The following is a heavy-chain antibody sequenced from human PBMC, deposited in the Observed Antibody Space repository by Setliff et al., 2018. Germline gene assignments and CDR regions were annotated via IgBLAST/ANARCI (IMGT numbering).Heavy chain of an antibody. CDR1: GFTFSSYS. Sequence: GGSLRLSCAASGFTFSSYSMNWVRQAPGKGLEWVSSISSSSSYIYYADSVKGRFTISRDNAKNSLYLQMNSLRAEDTAVYYCASPDDSSGYYPFPFDYWGQGTLVTVSS. V-gene: IGHV3-21*01. CDR3: ASPDDSSGYYPFPFDY. CDR2: ISSSSSYI. D-gene: IGHD3-22*01. J-gene: IGHJ4*02.